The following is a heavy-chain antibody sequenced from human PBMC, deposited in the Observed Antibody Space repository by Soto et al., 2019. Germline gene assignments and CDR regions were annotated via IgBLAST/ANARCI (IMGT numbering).Heavy chain of an antibody. Sequence: QVQLVQSGAEVKKPGSSVKVSCKASGGTFSNYAISWGRQAPGQGLEWMGGIIPIFGTTNYAQKFKGRVTITADESTDTAYMELSSLTSDDTAMYYSARRGEPCGDDCYSPWYFDLWGRGTLVFVTS. D-gene: IGHD2-21*02. CDR2: IIPIFGTT. J-gene: IGHJ2*01. CDR3: ARRGEPCGDDCYSPWYFDL. V-gene: IGHV1-69*01. CDR1: GGTFSNYA.